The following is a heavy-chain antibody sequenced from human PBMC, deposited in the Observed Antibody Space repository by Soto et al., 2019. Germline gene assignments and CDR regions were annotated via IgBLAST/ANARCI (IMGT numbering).Heavy chain of an antibody. CDR1: GDSVSSNSAA. V-gene: IGHV6-1*01. J-gene: IGHJ4*02. CDR2: TFYRSKWYN. Sequence: PSQTLSLTCAISGDSVSSNSAAWNWIRQSPSRGLEWLGRTFYRSKWYNDYAVSLKSRISINPDTSKNQFSLQLNSVTPEDTAVYFCAREEAVAGPFDCWGQGTLVTVSS. CDR3: AREEAVAGPFDC. D-gene: IGHD6-19*01.